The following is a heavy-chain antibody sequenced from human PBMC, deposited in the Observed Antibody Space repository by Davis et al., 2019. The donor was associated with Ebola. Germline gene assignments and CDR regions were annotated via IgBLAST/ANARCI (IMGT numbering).Heavy chain of an antibody. V-gene: IGHV1-69*13. J-gene: IGHJ4*02. D-gene: IGHD3-22*01. CDR1: GYTFTGYY. CDR3: ARGSRDSSGYYWGY. Sequence: AASVKVSCKASGYTFTGYYMHWVRQAPGQGLEWMGGINPIFGTANYAQKFQGRVTITADESTSTAYMELSSLRSEDTAVYYCARGSRDSSGYYWGYWGQGTLVTVSS. CDR2: INPIFGTA.